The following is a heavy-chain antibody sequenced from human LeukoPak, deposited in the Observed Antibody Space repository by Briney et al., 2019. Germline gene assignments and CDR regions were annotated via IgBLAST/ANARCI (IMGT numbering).Heavy chain of an antibody. CDR2: ISGSGVYT. Sequence: GGSLRLSCAASGFTFSSYGMSWVRQAPGKGLEWVSAISGSGVYTYYADSVKGRFTISRDNSKNTLYLQMNSLRAEDTAVYYCAKHDYYGSGLPWYYFDYWGQGTLVTVSS. J-gene: IGHJ4*02. CDR3: AKHDYYGSGLPWYYFDY. D-gene: IGHD3-10*01. V-gene: IGHV3-23*01. CDR1: GFTFSSYG.